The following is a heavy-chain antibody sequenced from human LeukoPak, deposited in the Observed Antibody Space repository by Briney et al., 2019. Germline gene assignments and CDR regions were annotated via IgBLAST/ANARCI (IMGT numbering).Heavy chain of an antibody. CDR1: GFTFSSYG. D-gene: IGHD2-21*02. CDR2: MSADGTNK. CDR3: AKDQWAYCGGDCYSSDY. V-gene: IGHV3-30*18. Sequence: GGSLRLSCAASGFTFSSYGMHWVRQAPGKGLEWVAVMSADGTNKYYADSVKGRFTISRDNSKNTLYLQMNSLRVEDTAVYFCAKDQWAYCGGDCYSSDYWGQGTLVTVSS. J-gene: IGHJ4*02.